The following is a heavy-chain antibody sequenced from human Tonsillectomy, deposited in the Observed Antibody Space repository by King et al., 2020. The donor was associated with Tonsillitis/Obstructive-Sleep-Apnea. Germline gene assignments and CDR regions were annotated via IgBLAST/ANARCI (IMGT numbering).Heavy chain of an antibody. V-gene: IGHV3-33*01. CDR3: ARVTHGGDYYYYGMDV. Sequence: VQLVESGGGVVQPGRSLRLSCAASGFTFSSYGMHWVRQAPGKGLEWVALICYDGSEKYYADSVKGRSTISRDNSKNTLYLQMNSLRAEDSAVYYCARVTHGGDYYYYGMDVWGQGTTVTVSS. CDR1: GFTFSSYG. CDR2: ICYDGSEK. D-gene: IGHD2-21*01. J-gene: IGHJ6*02.